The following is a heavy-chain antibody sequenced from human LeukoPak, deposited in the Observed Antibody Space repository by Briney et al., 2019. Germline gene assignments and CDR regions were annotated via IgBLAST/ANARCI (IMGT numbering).Heavy chain of an antibody. Sequence: ASVKVSCKASGYTFTSYGISWVRQAPGQGLEWMGWISAYNGNTNYAQKFQGRVTITADKSTSTAYMELSSLRSEDTAVYYCARDHYYGSGIDYWGQGTLVTVSS. CDR2: ISAYNGNT. CDR3: ARDHYYGSGIDY. J-gene: IGHJ4*02. V-gene: IGHV1-18*01. D-gene: IGHD3-10*01. CDR1: GYTFTSYG.